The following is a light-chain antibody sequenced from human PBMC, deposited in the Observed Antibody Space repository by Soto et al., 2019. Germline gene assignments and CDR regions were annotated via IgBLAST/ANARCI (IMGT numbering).Light chain of an antibody. J-gene: IGKJ4*01. V-gene: IGKV1-13*02. CDR2: DAS. CDR3: QQFQAYPLT. CDR1: QDISTS. Sequence: QLTQSPSSLSASVGYRVTIPCRASQDISTSLAWYQQKPGKPPKLLIYDASTLESGVPSRFSGRGSGTDFTLTISSLQPEDFATYFCQQFQAYPLTFGGGTKVDIK.